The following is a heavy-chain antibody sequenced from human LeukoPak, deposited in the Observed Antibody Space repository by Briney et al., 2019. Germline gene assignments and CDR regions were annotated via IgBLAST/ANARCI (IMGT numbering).Heavy chain of an antibody. Sequence: ASVKVSCKASGYTFTGYYMHWVRQAPGQGLEWMGWINPISGGTNYAQKFQGRVTMTRDTSISTAYMDLTRLTSDDTAVYYCARANPYDNKGYSPELRYWGQGTLVTVSS. J-gene: IGHJ4*02. CDR3: ARANPYDNKGYSPELRY. D-gene: IGHD3-10*01. V-gene: IGHV1-2*02. CDR1: GYTFTGYY. CDR2: INPISGGT.